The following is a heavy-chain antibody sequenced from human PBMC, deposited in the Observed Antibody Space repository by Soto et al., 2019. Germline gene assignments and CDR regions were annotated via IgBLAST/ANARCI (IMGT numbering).Heavy chain of an antibody. D-gene: IGHD5-12*01. CDR2: IVPIFGTT. CDR3: ATAYRGYEAEALDV. Sequence: QVQLVQSGAEVKRPGSSVKVSCKPSGGTFSSLSITWVRQAPGQGLQWVGAIVPIFGTTNYAQKFQDRVAISADKSTTTAYMELSSLRSEDMAVYYCATAYRGYEAEALDVWGQGTKVTVSS. J-gene: IGHJ3*01. V-gene: IGHV1-69*06. CDR1: GGTFSSLS.